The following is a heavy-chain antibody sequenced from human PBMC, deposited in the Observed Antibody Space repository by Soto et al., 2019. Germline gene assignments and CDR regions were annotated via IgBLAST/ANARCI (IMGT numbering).Heavy chain of an antibody. Sequence: EVQLVESGGGLVQPGDSLSLSCAASGFTFSSYWMNWVRQAPGKGLEWVAYIDQDGSAKYYVDSVKGRFTNSRDNAKNSLYLQMNSQRAEDTALYYCARGATPDYWGQGTLVTVSS. CDR2: IDQDGSAK. V-gene: IGHV3-7*01. J-gene: IGHJ4*02. CDR3: ARGATPDY. CDR1: GFTFSSYW.